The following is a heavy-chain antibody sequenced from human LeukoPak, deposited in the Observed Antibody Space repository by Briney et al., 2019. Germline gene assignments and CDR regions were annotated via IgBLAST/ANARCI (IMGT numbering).Heavy chain of an antibody. CDR2: IYYSGST. Sequence: PSETLSLTCTVSGGSISSSSYYWGWIRQPPGKGLEWIGSIYYSGSTYYNPSLKSRVTISVDTSKNQFSLKLSSVTAADTAVYYCARRSIAAAGRSPFNYWGQGTMVTLSS. D-gene: IGHD6-13*01. V-gene: IGHV4-39*01. CDR3: ARRSIAAAGRSPFNY. J-gene: IGHJ4*02. CDR1: GGSISSSSYY.